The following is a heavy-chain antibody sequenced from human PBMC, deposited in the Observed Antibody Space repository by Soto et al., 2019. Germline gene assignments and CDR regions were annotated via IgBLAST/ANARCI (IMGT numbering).Heavy chain of an antibody. CDR2: VDTAGGT. CDR3: AREIPSPGNWYFDL. D-gene: IGHD2-2*01. CDR1: GFTFSSHD. V-gene: IGHV3-13*04. Sequence: EVQLVESGGGLVQPGGSLRLPCAASGFTFSSHDMHWVRQGTGKGLEWVSGVDTAGGTYYPVSVKGRFAISRDNAKNSLYLQMNSRGATDTAVYYCAREIPSPGNWYFDLWGRGTLVTVSS. J-gene: IGHJ2*01.